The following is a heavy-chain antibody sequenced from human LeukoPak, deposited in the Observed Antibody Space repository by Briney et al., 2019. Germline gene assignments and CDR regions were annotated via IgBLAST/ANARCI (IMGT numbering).Heavy chain of an antibody. CDR3: ARSDTAMVNWFDP. CDR1: GGSISSDY. V-gene: IGHV4-59*01. J-gene: IGHJ5*02. CDR2: IYYSGST. Sequence: SETLSLTCTVSGGSISSDYWSWIRQPPGKGLEWIGYIYYSGSTNYNPSLKSRVTISVDTSKNQFSLKLSSVTAADTAVYYCARSDTAMVNWFDPWGQGTLVTVSS. D-gene: IGHD5-18*01.